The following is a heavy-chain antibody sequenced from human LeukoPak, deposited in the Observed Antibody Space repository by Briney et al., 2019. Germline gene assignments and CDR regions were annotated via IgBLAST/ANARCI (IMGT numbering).Heavy chain of an antibody. CDR2: ISAYNGNT. CDR3: AREARSVEMATQSPADY. J-gene: IGHJ4*02. Sequence: ASVKVSCKASGYTFTSYGISWVRQAPGQGLEWMGWISAYNGNTNYAQEPQGRVTMTTDTSTSTAYMELRSLRSDDTAVYYCAREARSVEMATQSPADYWGQGTLVTVSS. V-gene: IGHV1-18*01. CDR1: GYTFTSYG. D-gene: IGHD5-24*01.